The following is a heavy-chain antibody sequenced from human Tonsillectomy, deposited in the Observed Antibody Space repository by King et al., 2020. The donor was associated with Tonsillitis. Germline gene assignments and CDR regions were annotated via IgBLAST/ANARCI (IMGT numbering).Heavy chain of an antibody. D-gene: IGHD1-1*01. Sequence: VQLVESGGSVVQPGRSLRLSCAASGFTFSSYAVNWVRQAPGKGLEWVAVISHDESNKFYADSVKGRFTISRDNSKKTLYLQMNNLRAEDTAMYYCATWYANNWLNDYWGRGTLVTVSS. J-gene: IGHJ4*02. V-gene: IGHV3-30-3*01. CDR2: ISHDESNK. CDR1: GFTFSSYA. CDR3: ATWYANNWLNDY.